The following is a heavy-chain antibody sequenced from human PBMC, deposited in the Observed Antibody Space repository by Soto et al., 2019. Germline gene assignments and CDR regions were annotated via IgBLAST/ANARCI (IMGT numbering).Heavy chain of an antibody. CDR3: ARRRIAALNHWFDL. Sequence: GASVKVSCKTSGDTFNTYALSWVRQAPGQGLEWMGGITPIFGTADYAPKFQARVTITADRSTKTVYMELSSLRSEDTALYFCARRRIAALNHWFDLWGPGTLVTVSS. CDR1: GDTFNTYA. CDR2: ITPIFGTA. V-gene: IGHV1-69*06. D-gene: IGHD6-13*01. J-gene: IGHJ5*02.